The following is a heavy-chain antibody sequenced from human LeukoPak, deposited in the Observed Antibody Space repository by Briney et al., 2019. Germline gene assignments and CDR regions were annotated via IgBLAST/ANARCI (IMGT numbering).Heavy chain of an antibody. CDR2: IYYSGTT. J-gene: IGHJ4*02. Sequence: SETLSLTCTVSGGSISSYYWSWIRQPPGKGLEWIGYIYYSGTTNYNPSLKSRVTISVDTSKNQFSLKLSSVTAADTAMYYCARLHSSGWSHLDHWGQGTLVTVSS. D-gene: IGHD6-19*01. CDR1: GGSISSYY. V-gene: IGHV4-59*01. CDR3: ARLHSSGWSHLDH.